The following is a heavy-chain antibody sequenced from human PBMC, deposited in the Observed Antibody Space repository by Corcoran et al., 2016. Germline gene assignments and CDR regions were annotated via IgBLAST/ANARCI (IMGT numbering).Heavy chain of an antibody. CDR3: ARQNNLDY. Sequence: EVQLVESGGGLVQPGGSLRLSCAASGFTFSSYSMNWVRQAPGKGLEWVSYLSSSSSPLYYADSVKGRFTISSDNAKNSLYLQMNSLRAEDTSVYYCARQNNLDYWGQGILVDVSS. J-gene: IGHJ4*02. CDR1: GFTFSSYS. CDR2: LSSSSSPL. V-gene: IGHV3-48*04.